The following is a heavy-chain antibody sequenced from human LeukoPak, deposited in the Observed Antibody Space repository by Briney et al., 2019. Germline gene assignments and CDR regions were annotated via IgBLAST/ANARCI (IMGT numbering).Heavy chain of an antibody. CDR2: ISYDGSNK. CDR3: ARGTPAAYWDY. J-gene: IGHJ4*02. V-gene: IGHV3-30*03. Sequence: GGSLRLSCAASGFTFSSYGMHWVRQAPGKGLEWVAVISYDGSNKYYADSVKGRFTISRDNAKNSLYLQMNSLRAEDTAVYYCARGTPAAYWDYWGQGTLVTVSS. CDR1: GFTFSSYG. D-gene: IGHD2-2*01.